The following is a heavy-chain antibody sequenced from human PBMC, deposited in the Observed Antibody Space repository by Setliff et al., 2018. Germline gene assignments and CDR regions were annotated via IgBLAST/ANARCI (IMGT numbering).Heavy chain of an antibody. Sequence: PGGSLRLSCAASGFTFSSYRMHWVRQAPGKGLEWVATIKQDGSEKFYVDSVKGRLTISRDNAKNSLYLQMDSLRVEDTAMYFCARDRGGGLYDYWGRGTLVTVSS. CDR2: IKQDGSEK. CDR1: GFTFSSYR. D-gene: IGHD3-16*01. V-gene: IGHV3-7*01. J-gene: IGHJ4*02. CDR3: ARDRGGGLYDY.